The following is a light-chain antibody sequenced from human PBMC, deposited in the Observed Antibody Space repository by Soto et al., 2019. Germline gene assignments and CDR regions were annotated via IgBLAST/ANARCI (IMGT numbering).Light chain of an antibody. J-gene: IGKJ1*01. Sequence: DIPMTQSPSTLSASVGDRVTITCRASQSISSWLAWYQQKPGKAPKLLIYKASSLESGVASRFSGSGSGTEFTLTISSLHPDDFATYYCQQYNSYSWTFGQGTEVEIK. CDR1: QSISSW. CDR2: KAS. V-gene: IGKV1-5*03. CDR3: QQYNSYSWT.